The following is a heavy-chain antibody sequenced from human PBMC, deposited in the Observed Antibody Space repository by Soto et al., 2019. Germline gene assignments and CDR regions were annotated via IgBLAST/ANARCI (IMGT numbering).Heavy chain of an antibody. V-gene: IGHV4-34*01. CDR2: INHSGST. J-gene: IGHJ4*02. Sequence: PSETLSLTCAVYGGSFSSYSWSWIRQPPGKGLEWIGEINHSGSTNYNPSLKSRVTISVDTSKNQFSLKLSSVTAADTAVYYCARGHGYCTNGVCRIFDYWGQGTLVTVSS. D-gene: IGHD2-8*01. CDR3: ARGHGYCTNGVCRIFDY. CDR1: GGSFSSYS.